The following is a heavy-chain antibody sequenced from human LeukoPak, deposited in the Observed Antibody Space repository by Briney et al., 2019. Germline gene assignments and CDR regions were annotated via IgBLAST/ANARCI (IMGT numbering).Heavy chain of an antibody. D-gene: IGHD3-22*01. V-gene: IGHV4-39*01. CDR2: VFYNGNT. CDR1: GDSMTMAAYY. J-gene: IGHJ5*02. CDR3: ARHYSDSRADPFDT. Sequence: SETLSLTCSVSGDSMTMAAYYWGWIRQPPGKGLEWIGSVFYNGNTYYNTSLKSPVTISIDTSRDQFSLELSSETAADTAVYYCARHYSDSRADPFDTWGQGTLVTVSS.